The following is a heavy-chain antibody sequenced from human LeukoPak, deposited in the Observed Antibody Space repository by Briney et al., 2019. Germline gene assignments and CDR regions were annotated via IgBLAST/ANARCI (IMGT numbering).Heavy chain of an antibody. CDR1: GFIFSTYV. CDR3: ARGRRDYIYVSIDY. D-gene: IGHD5-18*01. Sequence: PGGSLRLSCAASGFIFSTYVMTWVRQAPGQGLEWVSVISGSGDSTDYADSVKGRFTISRDNAKNTLYLQMNTLRADDTAIYYCARGRRDYIYVSIDYWGQGSLVVVSS. V-gene: IGHV3-23*01. CDR2: ISGSGDST. J-gene: IGHJ4*02.